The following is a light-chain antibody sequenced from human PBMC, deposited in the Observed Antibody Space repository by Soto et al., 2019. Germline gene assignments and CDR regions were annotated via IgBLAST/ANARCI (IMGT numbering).Light chain of an antibody. V-gene: IGKV1-6*01. CDR3: LQDYNYPWT. Sequence: AIPMTQSPSSLSASVGDRVTVTCRASQGIRNDLGWYQQKPGKAPKLLIYAASSLQSGVPSRFSGSGSGTDFTLTISSLQHEDFATYYCLQDYNYPWTFGQGTKVDIK. CDR1: QGIRND. CDR2: AAS. J-gene: IGKJ1*01.